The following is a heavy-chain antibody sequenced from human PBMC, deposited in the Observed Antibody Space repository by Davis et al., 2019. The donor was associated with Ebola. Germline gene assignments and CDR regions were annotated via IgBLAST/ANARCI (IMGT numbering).Heavy chain of an antibody. CDR3: ARARGEYNWFDP. J-gene: IGHJ5*02. CDR1: GGSISSGGYY. V-gene: IGHV4-39*07. Sequence: SETLSLTCTVSGGSISSGGYYWGWIRQPPGKGLEWIGSISYTGSTFSNPSLKSRITISVDTSKNQFSLKLSSVTAADTAVYYCARARGEYNWFDPWGQGTLVTVSS. CDR2: ISYTGST. D-gene: IGHD3-10*01.